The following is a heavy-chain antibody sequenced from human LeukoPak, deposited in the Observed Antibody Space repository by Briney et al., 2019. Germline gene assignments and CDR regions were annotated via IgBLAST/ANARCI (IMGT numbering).Heavy chain of an antibody. V-gene: IGHV3-30*03. D-gene: IGHD1-7*01. CDR1: GFTFSHYG. Sequence: GGSLRLSCAASGFTFSHYGMHWVRQAPGRGLEWVAVVSSDGSIDYYADSLRGRFTVSRDNSKNTMFLQFNTLRPEDTAVYYCTREGMGTTFSAWFEPWGQGTLVTVSS. CDR2: VSSDGSID. J-gene: IGHJ5*02. CDR3: TREGMGTTFSAWFEP.